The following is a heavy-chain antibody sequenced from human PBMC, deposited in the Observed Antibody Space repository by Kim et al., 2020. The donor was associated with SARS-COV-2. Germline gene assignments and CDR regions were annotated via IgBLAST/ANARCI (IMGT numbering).Heavy chain of an antibody. Sequence: GGSLRLSCAASGFTFSSYAMHWVRQAPGKGLEWVAVISYDGSNKYYADSVKGRFTISRDNSKNTLYLQMNSLRAEDTAVYYCARGLDYDFWCGYLDYWG. J-gene: IGHJ4*01. CDR3: ARGLDYDFWCGYLDY. CDR1: GFTFSSYA. D-gene: IGHD3-3*01. CDR2: ISYDGSNK. V-gene: IGHV3-30-3*01.